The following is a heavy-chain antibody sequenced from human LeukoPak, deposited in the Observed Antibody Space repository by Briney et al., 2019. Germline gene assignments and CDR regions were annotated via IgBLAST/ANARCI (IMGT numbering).Heavy chain of an antibody. CDR3: ARDLYRDSLPVSWFDP. V-gene: IGHV1-18*01. CDR1: GYTFTSYG. D-gene: IGHD4-11*01. J-gene: IGHJ5*02. Sequence: ASVKVSCKASGYTFTSYGISWVRQAPGRGLEWMGWVSDYNGNTDYVQKLQGRVTMTTDTSTSTAYMELRSLRSDDTAVYYCARDLYRDSLPVSWFDPWGQGTLVTVSS. CDR2: VSDYNGNT.